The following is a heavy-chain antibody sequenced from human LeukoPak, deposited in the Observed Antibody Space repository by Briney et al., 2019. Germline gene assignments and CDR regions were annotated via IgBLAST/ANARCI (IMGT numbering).Heavy chain of an antibody. D-gene: IGHD6-13*01. CDR3: AKVVSSSWYLSD. CDR2: ISYDGGNK. J-gene: IGHJ4*02. CDR1: GFTFSSYA. V-gene: IGHV3-30*18. Sequence: GSLRLSCAASGFTFSSYAMSWVRQAPGKGLEWVAVISYDGGNKYYADSVKGRFTISRDNSKNTLYLQMNSLRAEDTAVYYCAKVVSSSWYLSDWGQGTLVTVSS.